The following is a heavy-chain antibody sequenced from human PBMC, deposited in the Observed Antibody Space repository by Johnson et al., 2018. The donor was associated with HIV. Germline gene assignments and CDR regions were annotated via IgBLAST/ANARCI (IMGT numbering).Heavy chain of an antibody. D-gene: IGHD4-11*01. Sequence: VQLVESGGGVVQPGGSLRLSCAASGFTFSSYWMHWVRQAPGKGLVWVSRINSDGSSTSYADSVKGRFTISRDNAKNTLYLQMNSLRAEDTAVYYCAREKTTPDAFDIWGQGTMVTVSS. J-gene: IGHJ3*02. V-gene: IGHV3-74*01. CDR3: AREKTTPDAFDI. CDR1: GFTFSSYW. CDR2: INSDGSST.